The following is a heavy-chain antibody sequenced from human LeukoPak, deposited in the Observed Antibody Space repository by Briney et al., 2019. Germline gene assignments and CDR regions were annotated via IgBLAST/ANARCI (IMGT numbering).Heavy chain of an antibody. CDR3: ARGNRSWYSDY. V-gene: IGHV4-59*01. D-gene: IGHD6-13*01. J-gene: IGHJ4*02. CDR2: IYYSGST. Sequence: SETLSLTCSVSGGSISTYYWSWIRRPPGKGLEWIGYIYYSGSTNYNPSLKSRVTISVDTSNNQFSLNLNSVTAADTAVYYCARGNRSWYSDYWAQGTLVTVSS. CDR1: GGSISTYY.